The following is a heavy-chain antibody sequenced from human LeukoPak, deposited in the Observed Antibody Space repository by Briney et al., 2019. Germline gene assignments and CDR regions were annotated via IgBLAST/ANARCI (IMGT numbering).Heavy chain of an antibody. CDR3: AKAPGGIVGY. D-gene: IGHD3-16*01. J-gene: IGHJ4*02. CDR1: GFTFSSYR. V-gene: IGHV3-48*01. Sequence: PGGSLRLSCAASGFTFSSYRMNWVRQAPGKGLEWVSYISSSSSTIYYADSVKGRFTISRDNAKNSLYLQMNSLRAEDTAVYYCAKAPGGIVGYWGQGTLVTVSS. CDR2: ISSSSSTI.